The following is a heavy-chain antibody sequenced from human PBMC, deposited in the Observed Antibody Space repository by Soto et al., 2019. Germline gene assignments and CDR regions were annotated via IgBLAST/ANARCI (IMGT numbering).Heavy chain of an antibody. CDR1: GYSFTSYW. J-gene: IGHJ4*02. Sequence: PGESLKISCKGSGYSFTSYWIGWVRQMPGKGLEWMGIIYPGDSDTRYSPSFQGQVTISADKSISTAYLQWSSLKASDTAMYYCASAYYYDSSGYYYYFDYWGQGTLVTVSS. V-gene: IGHV5-51*01. CDR2: IYPGDSDT. D-gene: IGHD3-22*01. CDR3: ASAYYYDSSGYYYYFDY.